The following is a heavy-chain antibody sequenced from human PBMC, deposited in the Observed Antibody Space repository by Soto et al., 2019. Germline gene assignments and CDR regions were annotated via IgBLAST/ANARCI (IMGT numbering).Heavy chain of an antibody. CDR1: GGSISSGGYY. V-gene: IGHV4-31*03. D-gene: IGHD5-18*01. CDR3: ARGGGYLPPDSHFDY. J-gene: IGHJ4*02. Sequence: SETLSLTCTVSGGSISSGGYYWSWIRQHPGKGLEWIGYIYYSGSTYYNPSLKSRVTISVDTSKNQFSLKLSSVTAADTAVYYCARGGGYLPPDSHFDYWGQGTLVTVSS. CDR2: IYYSGST.